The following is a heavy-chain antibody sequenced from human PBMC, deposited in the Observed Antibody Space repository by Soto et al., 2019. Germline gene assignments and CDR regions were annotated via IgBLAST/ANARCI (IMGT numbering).Heavy chain of an antibody. D-gene: IGHD3-22*01. CDR1: GDSITSIYH. CDR2: IYHSGTT. J-gene: IGHJ1*01. CDR3: ATNLRGDYYDSSGYYSIQH. Sequence: PSETLSLTCAVSGDSITSIYHWAWIRQRPGRGLEWVARIYHSGTTYYNPSLKSRVTMSVDTSKNQFSLKLSSVTAVDTAVYYCATNLRGDYYDSSGYYSIQHWGQGTLVTVSS. V-gene: IGHV4-38-2*01.